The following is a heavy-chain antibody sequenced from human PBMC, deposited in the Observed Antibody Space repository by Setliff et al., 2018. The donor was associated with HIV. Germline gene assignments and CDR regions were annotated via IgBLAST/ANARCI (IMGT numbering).Heavy chain of an antibody. Sequence: ETLSLTCGVSGYSMSSGYYWGWIRQPPGKGLEWVSGISGSGGGTYYADSVKGRFTISRDNSKNTLFLQMNSLRPEDTATYYCVRDPIEGYPDYFDYWGQGTLVTVSS. CDR2: ISGSGGGT. J-gene: IGHJ4*02. V-gene: IGHV3-23*01. D-gene: IGHD1-26*01. CDR3: VRDPIEGYPDYFDY. CDR1: GYSMSSGYY.